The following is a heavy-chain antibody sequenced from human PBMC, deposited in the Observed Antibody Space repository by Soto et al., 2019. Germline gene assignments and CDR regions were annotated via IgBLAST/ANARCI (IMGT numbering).Heavy chain of an antibody. CDR1: GFTFSNFW. V-gene: IGHV3-74*01. J-gene: IGHJ4*02. D-gene: IGHD3-10*01. CDR3: AGRGKYYFDS. CDR2: IKGDGSST. Sequence: PGGSLRLSCAASGFTFSNFWMSWVRQAPGQGLVWVSRIKGDGSSTSYADSVKGRFTISRDNAKNTLYLQMNSLRAEDTAVYYCAGRGKYYFDSWGQGTRVTVSS.